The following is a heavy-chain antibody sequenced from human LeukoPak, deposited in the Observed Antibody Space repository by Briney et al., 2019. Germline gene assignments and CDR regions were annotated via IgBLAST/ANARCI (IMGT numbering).Heavy chain of an antibody. V-gene: IGHV4-39*07. Sequence: SETLSLTCTVSGGSISSSSYYWGRIRQPPGKGLEWIGSIYYSGSTNYNPSLKSRVTISVDTSKNQFSLKLSSVTAADTAVYYCARDSTDSSSWYFGWFDPWGQGTLVTVSS. D-gene: IGHD6-13*01. CDR3: ARDSTDSSSWYFGWFDP. J-gene: IGHJ5*02. CDR2: IYYSGST. CDR1: GGSISSSSYY.